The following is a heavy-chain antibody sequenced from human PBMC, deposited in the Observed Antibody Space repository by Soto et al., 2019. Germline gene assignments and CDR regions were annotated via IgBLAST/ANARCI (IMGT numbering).Heavy chain of an antibody. J-gene: IGHJ3*02. D-gene: IGHD6-13*01. CDR1: GGTFSNHA. Sequence: QVQLVQSGAEVKKRGSSMKVSCKASGGTFSNHAINWVRQAPGQGLEWMGRIIPIFTTTDYAQRFQGRVTITADESTITAYMELSSLKHDDTAVYYCAREVAADGTFREDVFDIWGQGTMVTVSS. CDR3: AREVAADGTFREDVFDI. CDR2: IIPIFTTT. V-gene: IGHV1-69*12.